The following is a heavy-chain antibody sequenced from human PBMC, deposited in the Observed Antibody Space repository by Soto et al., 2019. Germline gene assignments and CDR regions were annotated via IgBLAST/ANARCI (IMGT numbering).Heavy chain of an antibody. J-gene: IGHJ4*02. CDR3: ARRTIFGVAPDY. D-gene: IGHD3-3*01. CDR2: IYYSGST. Sequence: QLQLQESGPGLVKPSETLSLTCTVSGGSISSSSYYWGWIRQPPGKGLEWIGSIYYSGSTYYNPSLKSRVTISVDTSKNQFSLKLSSVTAADTAVYYCARRTIFGVAPDYWGQGTLVTVSS. V-gene: IGHV4-39*01. CDR1: GGSISSSSYY.